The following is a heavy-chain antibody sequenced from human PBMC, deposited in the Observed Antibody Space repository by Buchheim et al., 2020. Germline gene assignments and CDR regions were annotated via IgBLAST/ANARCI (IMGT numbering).Heavy chain of an antibody. D-gene: IGHD3-3*01. J-gene: IGHJ4*02. Sequence: EVQLVESGGGLVQPGGSLRLSCAASGFTFSSYWMHWVRQAPGKGLVWVSRINSDGSSTRYADSVKGRFTISRDNAKNTLYLQMNSLRAEDTAVYYCARETTYYDFWSGYLGGFGKVDYWGQGTL. CDR1: GFTFSSYW. CDR3: ARETTYYDFWSGYLGGFGKVDY. V-gene: IGHV3-74*01. CDR2: INSDGSST.